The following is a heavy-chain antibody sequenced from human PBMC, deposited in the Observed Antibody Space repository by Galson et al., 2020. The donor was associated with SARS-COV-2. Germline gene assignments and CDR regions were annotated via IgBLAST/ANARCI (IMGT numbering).Heavy chain of an antibody. Sequence: LSLTCVASGFTFSDYYMTWIRQTPGKGLEWLSYISKRGSNFYYADSVRGRFTISRDNAKNSLFLQMNSLGVEDTAVYYCARDGSAVAGTTDFWGQGTLVTVSS. CDR1: GFTFSDYY. J-gene: IGHJ4*02. CDR2: ISKRGSNF. D-gene: IGHD6-19*01. CDR3: ARDGSAVAGTTDF. V-gene: IGHV3-11*01.